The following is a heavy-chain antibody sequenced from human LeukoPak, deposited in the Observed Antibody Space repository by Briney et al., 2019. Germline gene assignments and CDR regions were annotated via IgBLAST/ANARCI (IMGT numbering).Heavy chain of an antibody. Sequence: SETLSLTCTVSGGSISSYYWSWIRQPPGKGLEWIGYIYYSGSTNYNPSLKSRVTISVDTSKNKFSLKLSSVTAADTAVYYCARVYSGYDWDAFDIWGQGTMVTVSS. CDR1: GGSISSYY. V-gene: IGHV4-59*01. J-gene: IGHJ3*02. CDR3: ARVYSGYDWDAFDI. CDR2: IYYSGST. D-gene: IGHD5-12*01.